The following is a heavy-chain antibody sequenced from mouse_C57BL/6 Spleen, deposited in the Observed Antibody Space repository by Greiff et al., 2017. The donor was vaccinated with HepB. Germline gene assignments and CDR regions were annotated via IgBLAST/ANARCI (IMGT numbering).Heavy chain of an antibody. Sequence: VKLMESGAELVRPGASVTLSCKASGYTFTDYEMHWVKQTPVHGLEWIGAIDPETGGTAYNQKFKGKAILTADKSSSTAYMELRSLTSEDSAVYYCTDYYGFAYWGQGTLVTVSA. V-gene: IGHV1-15*01. D-gene: IGHD1-2*01. CDR2: IDPETGGT. CDR1: GYTFTDYE. J-gene: IGHJ3*01. CDR3: TDYYGFAY.